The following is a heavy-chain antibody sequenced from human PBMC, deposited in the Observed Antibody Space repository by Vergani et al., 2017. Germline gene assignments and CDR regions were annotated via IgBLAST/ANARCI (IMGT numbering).Heavy chain of an antibody. V-gene: IGHV3-48*02. CDR3: ARGPRRGYSYGTNWFDP. J-gene: IGHJ5*02. CDR2: FTSSRSTI. D-gene: IGHD5-18*01. Sequence: EVQLVESGGGLVQPGGSLRLSCATSGFTFISFTMNWVRQAPGRGLEWVSYFTSSRSTIYYADSVKGGFTISRDNAKNSLYLQMNSLRDEDTAVYYCARGPRRGYSYGTNWFDPWGQGTLVTVSS. CDR1: GFTFISFT.